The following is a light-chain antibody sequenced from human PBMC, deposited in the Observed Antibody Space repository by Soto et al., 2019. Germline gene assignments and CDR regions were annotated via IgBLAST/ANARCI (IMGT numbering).Light chain of an antibody. J-gene: IGKJ1*01. Sequence: EIVMTQSPATLSVSPGERATLSCRASQSVSSNLAWFQQKPGQAPRLLIYGASTRATGIPARFSGSGSWTEFTLTISSLQSEDFAVYYCQQYNNRPRTFGQGTKVEIK. CDR2: GAS. CDR3: QQYNNRPRT. CDR1: QSVSSN. V-gene: IGKV3-15*01.